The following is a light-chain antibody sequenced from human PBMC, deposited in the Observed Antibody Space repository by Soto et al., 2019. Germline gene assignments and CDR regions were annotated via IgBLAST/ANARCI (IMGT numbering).Light chain of an antibody. J-gene: IGLJ1*01. V-gene: IGLV1-40*01. CDR3: QSYDSSLSGSYV. CDR2: GNN. CDR1: SSNIGAGYD. Sequence: QPVLTQPPSVSGAPGQRVTISCTGSSSNIGAGYDVHWYQRLPGTAPKVLIYGNNNRPSGGPDRFSGSKSGTSASLAITGLQAEDEADYYCQSYDSSLSGSYVFGTGTKLTVL.